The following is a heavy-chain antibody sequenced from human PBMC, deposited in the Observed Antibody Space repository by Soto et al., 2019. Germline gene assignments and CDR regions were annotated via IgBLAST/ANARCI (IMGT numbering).Heavy chain of an antibody. D-gene: IGHD2-8*01. V-gene: IGHV3-30*18. CDR3: VKKIMGSPAHSDAMDV. J-gene: IGHJ6*02. CDR1: GFTFRNYG. Sequence: GGSLRLACTPSGFTFRNYGLHWGRQAPGKGLEWVALISYDGDNKDYTDSARGRFTVSRYNFKNTLFLQMDSLRPEDTAVYYRVKKIMGSPAHSDAMDVSGQGTTVTVSS. CDR2: ISYDGDNK.